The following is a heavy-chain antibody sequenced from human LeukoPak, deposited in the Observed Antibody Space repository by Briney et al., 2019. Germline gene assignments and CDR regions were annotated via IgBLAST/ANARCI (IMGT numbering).Heavy chain of an antibody. D-gene: IGHD6-19*01. CDR2: ISSSGSTI. CDR3: ARQRGSGWYVGNWFDP. V-gene: IGHV3-48*03. J-gene: IGHJ5*02. Sequence: PGGPLRLSCAASGFTFSSYEMNWVRQAPGKGLEWVSYISSSGSTIYYADSVKGRFTISRDNAKNSLYLQMNSLRAEDTAVYYCARQRGSGWYVGNWFDPWGQGTLVTVSS. CDR1: GFTFSSYE.